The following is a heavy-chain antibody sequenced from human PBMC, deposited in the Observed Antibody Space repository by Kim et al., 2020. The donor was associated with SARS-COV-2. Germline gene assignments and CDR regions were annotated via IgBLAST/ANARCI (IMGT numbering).Heavy chain of an antibody. J-gene: IGHJ4*02. CDR1: GGSFSGYY. D-gene: IGHD6-19*01. CDR3: ARRRGQWLVPRVGAYFDY. CDR2: INHSGST. V-gene: IGHV4-34*01. Sequence: SETLSLTCAVYGGSFSGYYWSWIRQPPGKGLEWIGEINHSGSTNYNPSLKSRVTISVDTSKNQFSLKLSSVTAADTAVYYCARRRGQWLVPRVGAYFDYWGQGTLVTVSS.